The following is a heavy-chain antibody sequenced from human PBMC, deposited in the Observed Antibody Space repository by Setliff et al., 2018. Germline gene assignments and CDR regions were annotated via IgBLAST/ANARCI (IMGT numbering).Heavy chain of an antibody. CDR1: GGSLSNYY. J-gene: IGHJ3*02. Sequence: PSETLSLTCTVYGGSLSNYYWSWIRQPPGKGLEWIGCIYDSGTNYNPSLQSRVTMSVDTSKNQLSLKLSSVTAADTAVYYCARPHGGPYAFDIWGQGTMVTVSS. V-gene: IGHV4-59*01. D-gene: IGHD3-16*01. CDR3: ARPHGGPYAFDI. CDR2: IYDSGT.